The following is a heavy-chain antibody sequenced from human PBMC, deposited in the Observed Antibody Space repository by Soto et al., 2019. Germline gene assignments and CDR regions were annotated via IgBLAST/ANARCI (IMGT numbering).Heavy chain of an antibody. V-gene: IGHV3-9*01. Sequence: EVQLVESGGGLVQPGRSLRLSCAASGFTFDDYAMHWVRQAPGKGLEWVSGISWNSGSIGYADSVKGRFTISRDNAKNSLYLQMNSLRAEDTALYYCAKGLSSGWYYGKDWFDPWGQGTLVTVSS. CDR2: ISWNSGSI. CDR3: AKGLSSGWYYGKDWFDP. J-gene: IGHJ5*02. CDR1: GFTFDDYA. D-gene: IGHD6-19*01.